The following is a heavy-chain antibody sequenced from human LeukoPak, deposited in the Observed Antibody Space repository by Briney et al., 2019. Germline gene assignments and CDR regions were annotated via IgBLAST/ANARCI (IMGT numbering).Heavy chain of an antibody. J-gene: IGHJ4*02. D-gene: IGHD1-14*01. CDR2: ISAYNGNT. CDR1: GYTFTSYG. CDR3: ARLTMGPHEGYFDY. V-gene: IGHV1-18*01. Sequence: ASVKVSCKASGYTFTSYGISWVRQAPGQGLEWMGWISAYNGNTNYAQKLQGRVTTTTDTSTSTAYMELRSLRSDDTAVYYCARLTMGPHEGYFDYWGQGTLVTVSS.